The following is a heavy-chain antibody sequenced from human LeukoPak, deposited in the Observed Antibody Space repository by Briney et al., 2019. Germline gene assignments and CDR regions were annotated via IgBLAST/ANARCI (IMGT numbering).Heavy chain of an antibody. CDR3: ARDLYYHDSSGHSNG. CDR2: INPNSGGT. Sequence: ASVKVSCKASGYTFTGYYMHWVRQAPGQGLEWMGWINPNSGGTNYAQKFQGRVTMTRDTSISTAYMELSRLRSDDTAVYYCARDLYYHDSSGHSNGWGQGTLVTVSS. D-gene: IGHD3-22*01. CDR1: GYTFTGYY. V-gene: IGHV1-2*02. J-gene: IGHJ4*02.